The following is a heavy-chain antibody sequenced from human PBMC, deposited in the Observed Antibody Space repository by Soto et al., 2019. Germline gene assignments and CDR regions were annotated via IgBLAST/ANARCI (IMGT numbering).Heavy chain of an antibody. CDR1: GFTFSSYS. D-gene: IGHD2-15*01. V-gene: IGHV3-21*01. Sequence: EVQLVESGGGLVKPGGSLRLSCAASGFTFSSYSMNWVRQAPGKGLEWVSSISSSSSYIYYADSVKGRFTISRDNAKNSLYLQMNSLRAEDTAVYYCARVYCSGGSCYSRYFQHWGQGTLVTVSS. CDR3: ARVYCSGGSCYSRYFQH. J-gene: IGHJ1*01. CDR2: ISSSSSYI.